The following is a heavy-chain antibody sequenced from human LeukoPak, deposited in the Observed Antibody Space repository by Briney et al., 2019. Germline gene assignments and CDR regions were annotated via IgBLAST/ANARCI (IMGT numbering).Heavy chain of an antibody. J-gene: IGHJ6*02. Sequence: GGSLRLSCAASGFTVSSNYMSWVRQAPGKGLERVSVIYSGGSTYYADSVKGRFTISRDNSKNTLYLQMNSLRAEDTAVYYCARDPGYYYDSSVWGQGTTVTVSS. V-gene: IGHV3-66*01. CDR1: GFTVSSNY. CDR2: IYSGGST. D-gene: IGHD3-22*01. CDR3: ARDPGYYYDSSV.